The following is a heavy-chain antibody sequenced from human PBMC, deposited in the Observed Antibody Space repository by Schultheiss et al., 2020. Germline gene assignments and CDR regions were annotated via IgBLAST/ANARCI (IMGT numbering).Heavy chain of an antibody. D-gene: IGHD6-13*01. Sequence: SETLSLTCTVSGGSISSSSYYWGWIRQPPGKGLEWIGYIYYSGSTYYNPSLKSRVTISVDTSKNQFSLKLSSVTAADTAVYYCAREDFGIAAAGTASWFDPWGQGTLVTVSS. J-gene: IGHJ5*02. CDR3: AREDFGIAAAGTASWFDP. V-gene: IGHV4-31*03. CDR2: IYYSGST. CDR1: GGSISSSSYY.